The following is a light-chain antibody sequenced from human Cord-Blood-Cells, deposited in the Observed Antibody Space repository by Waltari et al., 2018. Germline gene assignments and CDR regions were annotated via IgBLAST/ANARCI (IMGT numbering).Light chain of an antibody. CDR1: QSVLYSSNNKNY. CDR3: QQYYSTPYT. J-gene: IGKJ2*01. V-gene: IGKV4-1*01. CDR2: WAS. Sequence: DIVMTQSPDPLAVSLGERATINCKSSQSVLYSSNNKNYVTWYQQKPGQPPKLLIYWASTRESGVPDRFSGSGSGTDFTLTISSLQAEDVAVYYCQQYYSTPYTFGQGTKLEIK.